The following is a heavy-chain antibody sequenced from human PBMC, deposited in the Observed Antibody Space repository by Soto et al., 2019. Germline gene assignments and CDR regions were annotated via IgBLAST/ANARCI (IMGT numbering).Heavy chain of an antibody. D-gene: IGHD2-15*01. V-gene: IGHV4-31*03. CDR1: GGSISSGTYY. J-gene: IGHJ5*02. CDR2: ISYSGTT. Sequence: QVQLQESGPRLLKTSQTLSLTCTVSGGSISSGTYYWGWIRQHPGKGLEWIGYISYSGTTYYNPSLRSRVSISVDTSENQFSLKVTSVTAADTAVYFCARGGCSGGSCHNWFDPWGQGTLVTVSS. CDR3: ARGGCSGGSCHNWFDP.